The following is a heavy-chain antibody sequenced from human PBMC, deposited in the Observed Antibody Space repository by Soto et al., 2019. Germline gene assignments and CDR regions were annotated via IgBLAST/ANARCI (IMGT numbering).Heavy chain of an antibody. D-gene: IGHD3-9*01. CDR1: GFTFNAYT. V-gene: IGHV3-43*01. CDR2: ISWDGGIT. J-gene: IGHJ4*02. Sequence: XGSLRLSCAASGFTFNAYTMHWVRQAPGKGLEWVSLISWDGGITYYGDSVKGRFTVSRDNSDNSLYLQMTSLRSDDTAFYYCAKDSYDILTGQKRYFESWGKGTLVTVSS. CDR3: AKDSYDILTGQKRYFES.